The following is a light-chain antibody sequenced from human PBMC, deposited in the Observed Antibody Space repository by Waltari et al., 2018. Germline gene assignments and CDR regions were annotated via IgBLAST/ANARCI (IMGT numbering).Light chain of an antibody. J-gene: IGKJ1*01. CDR3: QQYNSLPWM. CDR1: QGVSTY. CDR2: PVF. Sequence: DIQMTQSPSAMSASVGDRVTITCRASQGVSTYLAWFQQRPGKVPKRLILPVFTLQSGVSSRFSGTGSGTEFNLTISSLQPEDFATYYCQQYNSLPWMFGQGTKVEIK. V-gene: IGKV1-17*03.